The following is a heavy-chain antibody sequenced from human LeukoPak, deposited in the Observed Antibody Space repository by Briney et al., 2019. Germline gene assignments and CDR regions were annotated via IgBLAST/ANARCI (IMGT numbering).Heavy chain of an antibody. CDR1: GFTLSSYA. Sequence: GGSLRLSCAASGFTLSSYAMSWVPEAPGKGREWVSAMSGSGGSTSYADSVKGRFTFYSDNSRNTLYLQMNSLSAEDTAVYYCERAELLSLDYWGQGNLVTVSS. CDR3: ERAELLSLDY. D-gene: IGHD2-21*02. CDR2: MSGSGGST. V-gene: IGHV3-23*01. J-gene: IGHJ4*02.